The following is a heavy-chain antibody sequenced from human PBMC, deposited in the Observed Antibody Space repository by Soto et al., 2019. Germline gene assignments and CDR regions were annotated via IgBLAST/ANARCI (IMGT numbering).Heavy chain of an antibody. CDR3: FWSGRWSYYYYYGMDV. D-gene: IGHD3-3*01. Sequence: SVKVSCKASGFTFSSSALQWVRQARGQRLEWIGWIVVGTGNTNYAQKFQERVTITRDMSTSTAYMELNSLRSDDTAVYYDFWSGRWSYYYYYGMDVWGQGTTVTVSS. CDR2: IVVGTGNT. V-gene: IGHV1-58*01. CDR1: GFTFSSSA. J-gene: IGHJ6*02.